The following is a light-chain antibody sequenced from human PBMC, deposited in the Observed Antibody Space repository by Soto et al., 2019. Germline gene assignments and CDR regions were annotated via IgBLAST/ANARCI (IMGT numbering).Light chain of an antibody. CDR2: RNN. Sequence: VLSQPPSASGTPGQTVTISCSGSSSNTGSNSVDWYQQLPGTAPKLLIYRNNQRPSGVPDRFSGSKSGTSASLAISGLQSEDEADYYCASWDGSLNRSVFGGGTKLTVL. CDR3: ASWDGSLNRSV. J-gene: IGLJ2*01. V-gene: IGLV1-44*01. CDR1: SSNTGSNS.